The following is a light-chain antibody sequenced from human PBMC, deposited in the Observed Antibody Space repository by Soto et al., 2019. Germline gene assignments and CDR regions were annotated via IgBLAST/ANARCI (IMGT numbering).Light chain of an antibody. CDR3: MEGTHWPPYA. CDR2: KVS. V-gene: IGKV2-30*01. Sequence: DVVMTQSPLSLPVTLGQPASISCRSSQSLLYGDGNTYLNWFHQRPGQSPRRLIYKVSNRDSGVPDRFSGSESGTDFTLKISRVEAEDVGVYYCMEGTHWPPYAFGQGTKLEIK. J-gene: IGKJ2*01. CDR1: QSLLYGDGNTY.